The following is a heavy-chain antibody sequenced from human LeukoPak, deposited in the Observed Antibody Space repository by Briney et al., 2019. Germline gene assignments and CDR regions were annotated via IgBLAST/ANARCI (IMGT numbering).Heavy chain of an antibody. Sequence: SQTLSLTCTVSGGSISSGSYYWSWIRQPAGKGLEWIGRIYTSGSTNYNPSLKSRVTISVDTSKNQFSLKLSSVTAADTAVYYCAREGIQLWLLWGQGTLVTVSS. CDR1: GGSISSGSYY. D-gene: IGHD5-18*01. CDR3: AREGIQLWLL. V-gene: IGHV4-61*02. J-gene: IGHJ4*02. CDR2: IYTSGST.